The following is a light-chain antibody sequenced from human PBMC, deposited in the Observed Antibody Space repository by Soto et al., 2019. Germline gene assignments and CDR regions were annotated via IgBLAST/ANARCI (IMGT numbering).Light chain of an antibody. CDR2: GAS. CDR1: QSVSSSY. J-gene: IGKJ3*01. Sequence: EIVLTQSPGTLSLSPGERATLSSRASQSVSSSYLGWYQQKPGQAPRLLIYGASTRATGIPDRFSGSASARDFTLTISRLEPEDFAVYYCQQFGSSIFTFGPGTKVDIK. V-gene: IGKV3-20*01. CDR3: QQFGSSIFT.